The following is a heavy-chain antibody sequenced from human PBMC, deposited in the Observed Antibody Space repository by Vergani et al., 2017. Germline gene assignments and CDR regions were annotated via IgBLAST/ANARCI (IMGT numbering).Heavy chain of an antibody. V-gene: IGHV3-74*01. Sequence: EVELVESGGGLVQPGGSLRLSCAASGFTFNEYWMHWARQVPGKGLVWVSGMNCDGDTISYADSVKGRFTISRDNAKNTLFLQMNSLRAEDTAVYYCARARKFRFGVVWENWFDPWGKGTLVTVSS. CDR2: MNCDGDTI. CDR3: ARARKFRFGVVWENWFDP. J-gene: IGHJ5*02. D-gene: IGHD3-3*01. CDR1: GFTFNEYW.